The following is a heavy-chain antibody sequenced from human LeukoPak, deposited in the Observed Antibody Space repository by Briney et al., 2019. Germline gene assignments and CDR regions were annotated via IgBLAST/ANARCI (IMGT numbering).Heavy chain of an antibody. J-gene: IGHJ4*02. D-gene: IGHD2-21*01. V-gene: IGHV3-74*01. CDR1: GFAFSGFW. CDR3: ARGLIGPDY. CDR2: IINDGTGR. Sequence: GGSLRLSCVGSGFAFSGFWMHWVRHVPGKGLVWVSRIINDGTGRTYADFVEGRFTISRDNAKNTLYLQMNSLRVEDTAVYYCARGLIGPDYWGQGTLVTVSS.